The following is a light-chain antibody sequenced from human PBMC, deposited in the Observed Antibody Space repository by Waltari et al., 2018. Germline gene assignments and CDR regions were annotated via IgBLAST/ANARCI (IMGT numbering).Light chain of an antibody. CDR3: GSYRSSTTLEVV. V-gene: IGLV2-14*01. Sequence: QSALNQPASVSGSPGQSITIYCTGTRSDVGGYNYVPWYQQHPGKAPKLMIYEVSNRPTGVSNRFSGSKSGNTASLTISGLQAEDEADYYCGSYRSSTTLEVVFGGGTKLTVL. CDR2: EVS. CDR1: RSDVGGYNY. J-gene: IGLJ2*01.